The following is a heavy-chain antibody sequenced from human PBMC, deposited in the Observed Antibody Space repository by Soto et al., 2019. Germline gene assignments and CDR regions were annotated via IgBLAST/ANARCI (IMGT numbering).Heavy chain of an antibody. D-gene: IGHD2-15*01. J-gene: IGHJ2*01. CDR3: AAKVTVSTGLPDLCCCDH. Sequence: EVQLVDSGGGLVQPGGSLRLSCAASGFTLSAYALTWVRQAPGKGQEWVSAISGGGDATFYADSVKGRFTISRENSKNPLYRQMNTLRSEDTAVYYCAAKVTVSTGLPDLCCCDHWGGCTLVTASP. V-gene: IGHV3-23*04. CDR2: ISGGGDAT. CDR1: GFTLSAYA.